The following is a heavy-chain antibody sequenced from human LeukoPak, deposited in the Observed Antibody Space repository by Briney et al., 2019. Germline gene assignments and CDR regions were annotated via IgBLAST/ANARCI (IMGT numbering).Heavy chain of an antibody. CDR3: ARDHGGERWSLFWGEMDV. V-gene: IGHV3-74*01. D-gene: IGHD2-21*01. J-gene: IGHJ6*04. CDR2: ITRDGSST. CDR1: GFTFGRFS. Sequence: GSRRLAGAASGFTFGRFSMDWVRQAPGKGLVWVSPITRDGSSTTYADSVKGRFTTSRDNAKNTLYLQMDRLIDDDADVYLCARDHGGERWSLFWGEMDVWGNGTTVIVSS.